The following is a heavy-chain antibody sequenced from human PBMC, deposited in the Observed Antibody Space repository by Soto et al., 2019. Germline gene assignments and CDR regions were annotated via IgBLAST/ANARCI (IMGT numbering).Heavy chain of an antibody. J-gene: IGHJ4*02. V-gene: IGHV4-34*09. CDR2: IYYSEST. Sequence: PSETLSLTCAVYGGSFSGYYWSWIRHPPGKGLEWIGEIYYSESTYYNPSLKSRVTISVDTSKNQFSLKLSSVTAADTAVYYCARDVGDGYNYYFDYWGQGTLVTVSS. D-gene: IGHD5-12*01. CDR3: ARDVGDGYNYYFDY. CDR1: GGSFSGYY.